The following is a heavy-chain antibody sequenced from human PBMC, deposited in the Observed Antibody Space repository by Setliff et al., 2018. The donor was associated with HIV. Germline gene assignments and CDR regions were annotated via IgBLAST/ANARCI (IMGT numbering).Heavy chain of an antibody. D-gene: IGHD2-21*01. CDR3: TSDLTGFGSIFKY. Sequence: SETLSLTCSVSGGSISSSNYYGGWIRQSPGKGLEWIGDIYHSGTTNYNPSLKSRVTISVDKSKNQISLKMTSVTAADTAVYYCTSDLTGFGSIFKYWGQGTLVTVPQ. CDR1: GGSISSSNYY. J-gene: IGHJ4*02. V-gene: IGHV4-61*05. CDR2: IYHSGTT.